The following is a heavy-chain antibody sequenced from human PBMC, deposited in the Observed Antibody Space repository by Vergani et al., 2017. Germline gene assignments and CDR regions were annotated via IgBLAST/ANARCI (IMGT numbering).Heavy chain of an antibody. CDR3: AKAITFGVVKTNLICFDY. J-gene: IGHJ4*02. Sequence: VQLLESGGGLVQPGGSLRLSCAASGFTFSSYAMSWVRQAPGKGLEWVSAISGSGGSTYYADSVKGRFTISRDNSKNTLYLQMSSLRAEDTAVYYCAKAITFGVVKTNLICFDYWGQGTLVTVSS. CDR1: GFTFSSYA. V-gene: IGHV3-23*01. D-gene: IGHD3-3*01. CDR2: ISGSGGST.